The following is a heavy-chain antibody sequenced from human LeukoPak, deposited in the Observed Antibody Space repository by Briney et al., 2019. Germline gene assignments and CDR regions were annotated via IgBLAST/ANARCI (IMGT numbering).Heavy chain of an antibody. CDR3: ARDSSGSYLAHWFDP. D-gene: IGHD1-26*01. CDR1: GGSISSYY. CDR2: IYYSGST. J-gene: IGHJ5*02. Sequence: SETLSLTCTVSGGSISSYYWSWIRQPPGKGLEWMGYIYYSGSTNYNPSLKSRGTISVDTAKNKFSRKLSSVTRADLAVYYCARDSSGSYLAHWFDPWGQGTLVTVSS. V-gene: IGHV4-59*01.